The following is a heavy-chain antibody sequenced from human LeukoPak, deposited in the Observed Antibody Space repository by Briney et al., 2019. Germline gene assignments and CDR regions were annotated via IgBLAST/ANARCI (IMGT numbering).Heavy chain of an antibody. D-gene: IGHD4-17*01. V-gene: IGHV3-30*18. J-gene: IGHJ4*02. CDR1: GFTFTSYA. CDR2: ISYDGSKK. Sequence: QPGRSLRLSCAASGFTFTSYAMHWVRQAPDKGLEWAALISYDGSKKYYANSVKGRFTISRDNSKNTLYLQMNSLRAEDTAVYYCAKDRMDYGDNSFDYWGQGTLVTVSS. CDR3: AKDRMDYGDNSFDY.